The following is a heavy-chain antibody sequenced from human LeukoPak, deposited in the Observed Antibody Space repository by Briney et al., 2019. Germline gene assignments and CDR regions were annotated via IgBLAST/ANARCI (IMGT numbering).Heavy chain of an antibody. J-gene: IGHJ6*03. CDR1: GGSISSSSYY. D-gene: IGHD6-13*01. CDR2: IYYSGST. Sequence: PSETLSLTCTVSGGSISSSSYYWGWIRQPPGKGLEWIGSIYYSGSTYYNPSLKSRVTISVDTSKNQFSLKLSSVTAADTAVYYCARERAGYSSSWYLGGYYYYMDVWGKGTTVTVSS. CDR3: ARERAGYSSSWYLGGYYYYMDV. V-gene: IGHV4-39*07.